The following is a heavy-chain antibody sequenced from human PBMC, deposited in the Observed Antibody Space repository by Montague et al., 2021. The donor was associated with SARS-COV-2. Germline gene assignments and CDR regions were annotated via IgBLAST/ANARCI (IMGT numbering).Heavy chain of an antibody. V-gene: IGHV4-61*03. CDR1: GGLSNTDPSNSDF. CDR2: IHYNRYT. Sequence: SETLSLTCTVSGGLSNTDPSNSDFWPWTRQPPGKELDWIGWIHYNRYTNYNPSLKSRVTISIDTSKRYFSLRLNFLTATDTAVYYCARGEIFGPGARGFEHWGQGTMVTVAS. CDR3: ARGEIFGPGARGFEH. D-gene: IGHD3-3*01. J-gene: IGHJ4*02.